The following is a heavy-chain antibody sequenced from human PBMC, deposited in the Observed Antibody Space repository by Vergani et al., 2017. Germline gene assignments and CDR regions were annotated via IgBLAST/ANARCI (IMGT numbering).Heavy chain of an antibody. CDR1: GYTFTSYD. CDR2: MNPNSGNT. D-gene: IGHD4-11*01. Sequence: QVQLVQSGAEVKKPGASVKVSCKASGYTFTSYDINWVRQATGQGLEWMGWMNPNSGNTGYAQKFQGRITMTRDTSMSTAYMALSSIRSDDTAVYYCARVRTRERTTDDYRFDPWGQGTLVTVSS. CDR3: ARVRTRERTTDDYRFDP. J-gene: IGHJ5*02. V-gene: IGHV1-8*01.